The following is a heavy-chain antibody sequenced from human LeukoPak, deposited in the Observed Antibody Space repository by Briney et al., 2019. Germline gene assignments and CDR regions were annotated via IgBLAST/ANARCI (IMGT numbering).Heavy chain of an antibody. CDR2: ISYDGSNK. Sequence: GRSLRLSCAASGFTFSSYGMHWVRQAPGKGLEGVAVISYDGSNKYYADSGKGRFTISRDNYKNTLYLQMNSLRAEDTAVYYCAKLGSGSDPGAFDIWGQGTMVTVSS. J-gene: IGHJ3*02. CDR1: GFTFSSYG. V-gene: IGHV3-30*18. D-gene: IGHD1-26*01. CDR3: AKLGSGSDPGAFDI.